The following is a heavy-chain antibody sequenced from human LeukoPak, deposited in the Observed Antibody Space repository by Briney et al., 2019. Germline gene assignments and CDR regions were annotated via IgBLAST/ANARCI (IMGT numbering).Heavy chain of an antibody. Sequence: GGSLRLSYAASGFTFSSYSMNWVRQAPGEGLEWVSSISSSSSYIYYADSVKGRFTISRDNAKNSLYLQMNSLRAEDTAVYYCARTSSGWYFYFDYWGQGTLVTVSS. D-gene: IGHD6-19*01. J-gene: IGHJ4*02. CDR3: ARTSSGWYFYFDY. CDR2: ISSSSSYI. V-gene: IGHV3-21*01. CDR1: GFTFSSYS.